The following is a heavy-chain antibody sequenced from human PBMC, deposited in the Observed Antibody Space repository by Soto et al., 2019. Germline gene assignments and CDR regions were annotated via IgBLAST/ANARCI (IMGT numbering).Heavy chain of an antibody. Sequence: GGSLRLSCAASGFTFSSYGMTWVRQAPGKGLEWVSFSSATGSGRYYADSVKGRFTISRDNSKNTLYLQMSSLRADDTAVYYCAKDRRAGGNYGFYSDFWGQGALVTVS. J-gene: IGHJ4*02. CDR3: AKDRRAGGNYGFYSDF. CDR2: SSATGSGR. V-gene: IGHV3-23*01. CDR1: GFTFSSYG. D-gene: IGHD1-7*01.